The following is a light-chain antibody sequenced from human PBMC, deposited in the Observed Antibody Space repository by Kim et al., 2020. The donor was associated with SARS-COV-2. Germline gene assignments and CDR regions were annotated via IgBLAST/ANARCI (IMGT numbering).Light chain of an antibody. CDR1: SGHSSYT. V-gene: IGLV4-69*02. CDR3: QPWDTGIQV. CDR2: LTSCGCH. Sequence: QPVLSQSPSASASLGASVNLTCTLNSGHSSYTIAWHQQQAEKGPRYWMKLTSCGCHTKGYGISDRFSGSSSGAEGYFTISSLQSEDVADYYCQPWDTGIQVFCPGTQLNV. J-gene: IGLJ3*02.